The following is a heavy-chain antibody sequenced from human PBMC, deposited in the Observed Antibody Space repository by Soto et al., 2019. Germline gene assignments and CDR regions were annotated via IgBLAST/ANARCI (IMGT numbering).Heavy chain of an antibody. CDR3: AKDLGGYQYYFVH. CDR2: ILHDGNSN. D-gene: IGHD5-12*01. J-gene: IGHJ4*02. CDR1: GFIFSNYG. V-gene: IGHV3-30*18. Sequence: QVQLVESGGGVVQPGRSLRLSCAASGFIFSNYGMHWVRQAPGKGLEWVALILHDGNSNFYADSVKGRFTISRDNSKNTLYLQMNSVRPEDTAVYYCAKDLGGYQYYFVHWGQGALVTVSS.